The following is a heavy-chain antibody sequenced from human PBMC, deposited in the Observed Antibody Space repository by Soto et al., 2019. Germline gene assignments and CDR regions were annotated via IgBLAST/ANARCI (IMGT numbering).Heavy chain of an antibody. V-gene: IGHV3-66*01. D-gene: IGHD6-19*01. J-gene: IGHJ1*01. CDR1: GFPVSSNY. Sequence: GGSLRLSCAASGFPVSSNYMSWVRQAPGKGLEWVSVIYSGGSTYYADSVKGRFTISRDNSKSTLYLQMNSLRAEDTAVYYCARDRIAVAGNPEYFQHWGQGTLVTVSS. CDR3: ARDRIAVAGNPEYFQH. CDR2: IYSGGST.